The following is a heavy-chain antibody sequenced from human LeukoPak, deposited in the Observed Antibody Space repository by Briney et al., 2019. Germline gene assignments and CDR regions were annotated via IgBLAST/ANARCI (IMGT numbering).Heavy chain of an antibody. CDR1: GGSISSHC. Sequence: PSETLSLTCTVSGGSISSHCWSWIRQPPGKGLEWIGYIYYSGSTNYNPSLKSRVTISVDTSKNQFSLKLSSVTAADTAVYYCARTYYNILTGYYQFDYWGQGTLVTVSS. CDR2: IYYSGST. J-gene: IGHJ4*02. D-gene: IGHD3-9*01. V-gene: IGHV4-59*11. CDR3: ARTYYNILTGYYQFDY.